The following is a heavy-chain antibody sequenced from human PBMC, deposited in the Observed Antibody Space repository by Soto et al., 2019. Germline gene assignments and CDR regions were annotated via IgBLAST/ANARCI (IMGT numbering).Heavy chain of an antibody. CDR2: IKSKTDGGTT. CDR1: GFTFSNVW. Sequence: EVQLVESGGGLVKPGGSLRLSCAASGFTFSNVWMNWVRQAPGKGLEWVGRIKSKTDGGTTDYAAPVKGRFTISRDDSKNTLYLQMTSLKTEDTAVYYCTPLARKYSSGWYEFSDWGQGTLVTVSS. CDR3: TPLARKYSSGWYEFSD. J-gene: IGHJ4*02. D-gene: IGHD6-19*01. V-gene: IGHV3-15*07.